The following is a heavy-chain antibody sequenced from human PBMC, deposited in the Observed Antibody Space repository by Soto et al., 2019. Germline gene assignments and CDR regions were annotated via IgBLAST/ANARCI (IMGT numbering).Heavy chain of an antibody. Sequence: GESLKISCKGSGNSFTSDWIGWVRQMPGKGLEWMGIIYPGDSDTRYSPSFQGQVTISADKSISTAYLQWSSLKASDTAMYYCARVFDSSGYYYANWFDPWGQGTLVTVSS. CDR2: IYPGDSDT. V-gene: IGHV5-51*01. D-gene: IGHD3-22*01. CDR1: GNSFTSDW. CDR3: ARVFDSSGYYYANWFDP. J-gene: IGHJ5*02.